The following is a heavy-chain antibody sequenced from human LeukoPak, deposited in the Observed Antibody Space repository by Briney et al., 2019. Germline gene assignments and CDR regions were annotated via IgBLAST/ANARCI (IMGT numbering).Heavy chain of an antibody. D-gene: IGHD1-26*01. CDR3: ARANSGSYGY. CDR1: GDSITRSKNY. CDR2: MFYGDRT. V-gene: IGHV4-39*07. J-gene: IGHJ4*02. Sequence: PSETLSLTCGVFGDSITRSKNYWAWVRQPPGKGLEWIGSMFYGDRTFHSPSLKSRVTISVDKSKNQFSLKLSSVTAADTAVYYCARANSGSYGYWGQGTLVTVSS.